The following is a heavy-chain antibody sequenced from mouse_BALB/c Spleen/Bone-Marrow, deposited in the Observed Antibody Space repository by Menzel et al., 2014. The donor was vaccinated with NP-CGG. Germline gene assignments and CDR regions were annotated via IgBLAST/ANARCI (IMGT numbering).Heavy chain of an antibody. CDR2: SNPDNDGT. CDR3: AREDYGSNPYYFDY. D-gene: IGHD1-1*01. V-gene: IGHV1-14*01. Sequence: LQESGPEVVKPGASVKMSCKASGYTFTSYVMHWVKQKPGQGLEWIGYSNPDNDGTKYNEKFKGKATLTSDKSSSSACMELSSLSPQDSAVYYGAREDYGSNPYYFDYWGQGTTLTVSS. J-gene: IGHJ2*01. CDR1: GYTFTSYV.